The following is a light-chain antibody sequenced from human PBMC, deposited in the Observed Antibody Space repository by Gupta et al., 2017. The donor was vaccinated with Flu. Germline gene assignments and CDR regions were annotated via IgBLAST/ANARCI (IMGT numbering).Light chain of an antibody. J-gene: IGLJ1*01. V-gene: IGLV1-47*01. CDR2: RNN. CDR3: AAWDDNLNIFV. CDR1: IGRVF. Sequence: IGRVFVYWYQHLPGAVPKLLIYRNNQRSSGVPDRFSGSKSGTSASLAISGLRSEDEGDYYCAAWDDNLNIFVFGTGTKVSVL.